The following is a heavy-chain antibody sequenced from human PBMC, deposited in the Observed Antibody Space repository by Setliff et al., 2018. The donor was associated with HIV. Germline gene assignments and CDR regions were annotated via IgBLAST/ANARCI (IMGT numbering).Heavy chain of an antibody. CDR3: ARDCRVGWVFTYGMDV. Sequence: ASVKVSCKVSGYTLTELSMHWVRQAPGKGLEWMGGSDPEDGNKMYADSVKGRFTISRDNSKNTLSLQMNSLRPEDTAVYYCARDCRVGWVFTYGMDVWGQGTLVTVSS. CDR1: GYTLTELS. CDR2: SDPEDGNK. J-gene: IGHJ6*02. V-gene: IGHV1-24*01. D-gene: IGHD6-13*01.